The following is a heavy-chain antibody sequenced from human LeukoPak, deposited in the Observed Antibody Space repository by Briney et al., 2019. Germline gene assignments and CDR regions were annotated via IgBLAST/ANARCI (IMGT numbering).Heavy chain of an antibody. Sequence: PSETLSLTCSVSGGSISGYYWSWIRQPAGKGLEWIGRIYTSGSPSYNPALKSRVTMSIDTSKNQFSLKLSSVTAADTAVYYCAKYYDFWSGYYDIWGQGTMVTVSS. D-gene: IGHD3-3*01. CDR1: GGSISGYY. CDR3: AKYYDFWSGYYDI. CDR2: IYTSGSP. V-gene: IGHV4-4*07. J-gene: IGHJ3*02.